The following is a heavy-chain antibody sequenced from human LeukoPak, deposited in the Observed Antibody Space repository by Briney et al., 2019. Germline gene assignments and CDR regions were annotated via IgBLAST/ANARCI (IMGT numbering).Heavy chain of an antibody. V-gene: IGHV1-69*06. CDR2: IIPIFDRP. J-gene: IGHJ3*01. CDR3: ARDAQWELRAFDV. CDR1: GGRFKSYG. D-gene: IGHD1-26*01. Sequence: SVKVSCKTIGGRFKSYGFSWVRQAPGQGLEWMGGIIPIFDRPNYAQKLEGRVTITADKSTNTTYMEISSLTSDDTAVYYCARDAQWELRAFDVWGRGTMVIVSS.